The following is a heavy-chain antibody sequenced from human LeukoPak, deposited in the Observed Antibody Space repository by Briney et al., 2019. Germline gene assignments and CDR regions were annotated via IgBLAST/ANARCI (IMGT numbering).Heavy chain of an antibody. CDR3: AKSLVSTGTYYSSFDY. Sequence: PPGWSLRLSCAASGFTFITYAMGWVRQGPGKGLEGVSGISGSGDNTYYAGSVKGRFTISRDNSKNTLYLQMNSLRAEDTAVYYCAKSLVSTGTYYSSFDYWGQGTLVTVSS. CDR2: ISGSGDNT. J-gene: IGHJ4*02. CDR1: GFTFITYA. D-gene: IGHD2-15*01. V-gene: IGHV3-23*01.